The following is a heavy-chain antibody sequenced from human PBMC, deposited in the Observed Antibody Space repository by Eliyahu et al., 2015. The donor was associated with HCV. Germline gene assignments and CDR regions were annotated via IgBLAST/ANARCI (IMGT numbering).Heavy chain of an antibody. CDR3: AGMATLDY. D-gene: IGHD4-23*01. J-gene: IGHJ4*02. V-gene: IGHV3-43*01. CDR1: GFTFDDYT. Sequence: EVQLVESGGAVVQPGGSLRLSCAASGFTFDDYTMHWVRQAPGKGLEWVSLITWDGINTYYSDSVKGRFTISRDNNKNSLYLQMDSLRTEDTAFYYCAGMATLDYWGQGTLVTVSS. CDR2: ITWDGINT.